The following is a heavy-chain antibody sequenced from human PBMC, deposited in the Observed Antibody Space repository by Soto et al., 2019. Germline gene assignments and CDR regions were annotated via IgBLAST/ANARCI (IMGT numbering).Heavy chain of an antibody. V-gene: IGHV3-21*01. D-gene: IGHD4-17*01. Sequence: EVQLVESGGGLVKPGGSLRLSCAASGFTFSSYSMHWVRQAPGKGLEWVASISSSSSYIYYADSVKGRFTISRDNAKNSLYLQMNSLRAEDTAVYYCARVFYGTTGASYYFDYWGQGTLVTVSS. CDR3: ARVFYGTTGASYYFDY. CDR2: ISSSSSYI. J-gene: IGHJ4*02. CDR1: GFTFSSYS.